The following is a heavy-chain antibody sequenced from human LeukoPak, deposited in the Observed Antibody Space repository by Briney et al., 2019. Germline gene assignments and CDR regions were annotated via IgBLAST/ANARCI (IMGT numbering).Heavy chain of an antibody. D-gene: IGHD4-23*01. Sequence: GTSLRLSCAASGFSFSSYGMHWVRQAPGKGLEWVAVIWFDGSNKYYADSVKGRFTISRDNSKNTLYLQMNSLRAEDTAVYYCAKALADHRVVTPLGNWGQGTLVTVSS. CDR1: GFSFSSYG. CDR3: AKALADHRVVTPLGN. J-gene: IGHJ4*02. V-gene: IGHV3-33*06. CDR2: IWFDGSNK.